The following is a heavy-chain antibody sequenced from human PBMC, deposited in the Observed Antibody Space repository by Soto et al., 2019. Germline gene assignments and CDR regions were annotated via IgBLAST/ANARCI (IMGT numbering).Heavy chain of an antibody. CDR2: IIPILGIA. D-gene: IGHD4-17*01. CDR1: GGTFSSYT. CDR3: ARQSDYEDSYFDY. J-gene: IGHJ4*02. V-gene: IGHV1-69*02. Sequence: SVKVSCKASGGTFSSYTISWVRQAPGQGLEWMGKIIPILGIANYAQNFQGRVTITADKSTSKAYMELSSLSFEDTAVYYCARQSDYEDSYFDYWGQGTLVTVSS.